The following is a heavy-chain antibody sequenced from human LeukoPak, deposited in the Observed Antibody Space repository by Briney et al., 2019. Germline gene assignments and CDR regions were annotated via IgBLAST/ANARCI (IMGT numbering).Heavy chain of an antibody. CDR1: GFTFDDYA. J-gene: IGHJ4*02. Sequence: GRSLRLSCAASGFTFDDYAMHWVRQAPGKGLEWVSGISWNSGSIGYADSVKGRFTISRDNAKNSLYLQMNSLRAEDTALYYCANGELFDYWGQGTLVTVSS. V-gene: IGHV3-9*01. CDR2: ISWNSGSI. CDR3: ANGELFDY. D-gene: IGHD3-10*01.